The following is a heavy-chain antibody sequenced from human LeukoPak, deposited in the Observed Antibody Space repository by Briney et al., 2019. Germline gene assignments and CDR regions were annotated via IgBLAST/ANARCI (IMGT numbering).Heavy chain of an antibody. Sequence: GGSLRLSCAASGFTFDDYGMSWVRQAPGKGLEWISGINWNGGITGYADSVKGRFTISRDNAKNSLYLQMNSLRAEDTALYYCARDLGIAVAGNYYYGMDVWGQGTTVNVSS. CDR1: GFTFDDYG. CDR2: INWNGGIT. J-gene: IGHJ6*02. CDR3: ARDLGIAVAGNYYYGMDV. D-gene: IGHD6-19*01. V-gene: IGHV3-20*04.